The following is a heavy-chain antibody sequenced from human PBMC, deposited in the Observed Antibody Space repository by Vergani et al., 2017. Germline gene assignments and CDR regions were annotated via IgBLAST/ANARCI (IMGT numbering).Heavy chain of an antibody. CDR1: GFTFSSYG. D-gene: IGHD3-16*01. CDR2: IRYDGSNK. CDR3: AKDLGRGWGSYYYGMDV. Sequence: QVQLVESGGGVVQPGGSPRLSCAASGFTFSSYGMHWVRQAPGKGLEWVAFIRYDGSNKYYADSVKGRFTISRDNSKNTLYLQMNSLRAEDTAVYYCAKDLGRGWGSYYYGMDVWGQGTTVTVSS. V-gene: IGHV3-30*02. J-gene: IGHJ6*02.